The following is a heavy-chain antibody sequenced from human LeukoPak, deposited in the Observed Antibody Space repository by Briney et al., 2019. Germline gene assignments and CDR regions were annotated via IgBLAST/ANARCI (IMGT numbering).Heavy chain of an antibody. Sequence: GGSLRLSCAASGFTFSDYYMSWIRQAPGKGLEWVSYISSSGSTIYYADSVKGRFTISRDNATDSLYLQMNSLRAEDTAVYYCARAMSAWGVAFDIWGQGTMVTVSS. J-gene: IGHJ3*02. CDR1: GFTFSDYY. V-gene: IGHV3-11*04. D-gene: IGHD3-16*01. CDR3: ARAMSAWGVAFDI. CDR2: ISSSGSTI.